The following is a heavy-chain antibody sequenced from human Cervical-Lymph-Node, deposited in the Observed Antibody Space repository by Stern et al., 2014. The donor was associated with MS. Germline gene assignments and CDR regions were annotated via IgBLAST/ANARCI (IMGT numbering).Heavy chain of an antibody. D-gene: IGHD2-15*01. CDR2: ISGSGGST. CDR3: AILPWYGMDV. V-gene: IGHV3-23*04. Sequence: EVQLEESGGGLVQPGGSLRLSCAASGFTFSSYAMSWVRQAPWKGREWVSAISGSGGSTYYADSVKGRFTISRDNSKNTLYLQMNSLRAEDTAVYYCAILPWYGMDVWGQGTTVTVSS. CDR1: GFTFSSYA. J-gene: IGHJ6*02.